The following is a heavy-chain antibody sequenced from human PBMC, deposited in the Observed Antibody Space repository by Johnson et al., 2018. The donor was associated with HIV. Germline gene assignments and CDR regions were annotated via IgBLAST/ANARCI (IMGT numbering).Heavy chain of an antibody. CDR3: ASIDAFDI. CDR1: GFTFSNYA. J-gene: IGHJ3*02. Sequence: QVLLVESGGGVVQPGRSLRLSCAASGFTFSNYAMHWVRQAPGRGLEWVAVISYDGTDKYYADSVRGRFTISRDNSKNTLYLQMNSLRAEDTAVYYCASIDAFDIWCQGTMVTVSS. CDR2: ISYDGTDK. V-gene: IGHV3-30*04.